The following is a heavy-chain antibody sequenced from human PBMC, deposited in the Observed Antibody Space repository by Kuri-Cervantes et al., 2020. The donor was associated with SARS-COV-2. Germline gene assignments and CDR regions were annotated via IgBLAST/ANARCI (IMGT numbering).Heavy chain of an antibody. CDR1: GFSISDRAYW. J-gene: IGHJ2*01. V-gene: IGHV3-7*01. CDR3: ARDGRGENWYFDL. CDR2: IKHDGSER. Sequence: GGSLRLSCTASGFSISDRAYWMPWVRQTPGKGLEWVANIKHDGSERFYVDSVKGRFTISRDNAKNSLYLQMNSLRAEDTAVYYCARDGRGENWYFDLWGRGTLVTVSS. D-gene: IGHD1-26*01.